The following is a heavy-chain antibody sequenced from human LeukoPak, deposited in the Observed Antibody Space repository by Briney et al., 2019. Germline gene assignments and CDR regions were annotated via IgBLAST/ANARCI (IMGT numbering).Heavy chain of an antibody. CDR3: ARGDWAPFDY. J-gene: IGHJ4*02. CDR1: GFTFSDYW. Sequence: GGSLRLSCAASGFTFSDYWMNWVRQAPGKGLEWVANIDQDGGGKYYLDSVKGRFTISRDNAKSSLYLQIDSLRAENTAVYYCARGDWAPFDYWGQGSLLTVSS. D-gene: IGHD2-21*02. CDR2: IDQDGGGK. V-gene: IGHV3-7*01.